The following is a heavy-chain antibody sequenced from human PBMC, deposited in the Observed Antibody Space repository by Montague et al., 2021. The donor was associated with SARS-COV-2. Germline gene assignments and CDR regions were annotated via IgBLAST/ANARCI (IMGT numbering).Heavy chain of an antibody. CDR2: IYYSGTT. D-gene: IGHD5-12*01. CDR1: GGSVSSSSYY. CDR3: AGAEATIEYYPDS. J-gene: IGHJ4*02. Sequence: SETLSLTCTVSGGSVSSSSYYWTWIRQPPGKGLEWIGYIYYSGTTNYNPSLKSRITISVDTSKNQFSLRLSSVTAADTAVYYCAGAEATIEYYPDSWGQGTLVIVSS. V-gene: IGHV4-61*01.